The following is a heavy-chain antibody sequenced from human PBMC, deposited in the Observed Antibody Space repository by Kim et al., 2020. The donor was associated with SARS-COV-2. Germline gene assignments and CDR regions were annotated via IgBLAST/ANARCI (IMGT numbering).Heavy chain of an antibody. D-gene: IGHD1-26*01. CDR2: ILGDGSDK. CDR3: VKASTHYYGSNTVFDY. Sequence: GGSLRLSCLSSGFTFRNHAMHWVRQAPGQGLEWVAVILGDGSDKYYVDSVEGRFTISKDNFRNTLSLQMNSLRVEDTAVYYCVKASTHYYGSNTVFDYWGQGNLVPLST. CDR1: GFTFRNHA. V-gene: IGHV3-30*04. J-gene: IGHJ4*02.